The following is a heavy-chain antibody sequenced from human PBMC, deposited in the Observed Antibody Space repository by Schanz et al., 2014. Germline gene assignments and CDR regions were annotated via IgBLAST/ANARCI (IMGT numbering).Heavy chain of an antibody. J-gene: IGHJ4*02. CDR2: ITRQGTT. D-gene: IGHD6-19*01. Sequence: EVQLLESGGRLVQPGGSLRLSRTVSGFTVNNYAMNWVRQAPGRGLEWVSGITRQGTTYYGDFVRGRFSISRDLSSNTLYLQMNSLRADDSAIYYCAKDHPSSGWPAFDVWGQGTQXTVSS. CDR1: GFTVNNYA. CDR3: AKDHPSSGWPAFDV. V-gene: IGHV3-23*01.